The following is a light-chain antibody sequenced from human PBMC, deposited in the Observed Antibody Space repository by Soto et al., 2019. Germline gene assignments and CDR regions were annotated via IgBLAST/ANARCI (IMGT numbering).Light chain of an antibody. CDR2: ATS. J-gene: IGKJ1*01. CDR1: QSISKY. V-gene: IGKV1-39*01. Sequence: DIQMTQSPSSLSASVGDRVTITCRAGQSISKYLSWFQQKPGKAPKLLIYATSSLQSGVPSRFSGSGSGTDFTLTISSLQPEDFATYYCQQSDSTPPWTFGQGTKVEIK. CDR3: QQSDSTPPWT.